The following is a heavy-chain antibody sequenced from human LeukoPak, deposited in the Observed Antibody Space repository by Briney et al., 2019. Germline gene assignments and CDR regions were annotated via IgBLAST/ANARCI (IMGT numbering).Heavy chain of an antibody. CDR1: GFTFSGYW. D-gene: IGHD5-24*01. Sequence: GGSLRLSCAATGFTFSGYWMSWVRQAPGKGLEWVANIKQDGSEKYYVDSVKGRFTISGDNAKNSLYLQMNSLRAEDTAVYYCARDGYMIVDYWGQGTLVTVSS. CDR3: ARDGYMIVDY. V-gene: IGHV3-7*01. CDR2: IKQDGSEK. J-gene: IGHJ4*02.